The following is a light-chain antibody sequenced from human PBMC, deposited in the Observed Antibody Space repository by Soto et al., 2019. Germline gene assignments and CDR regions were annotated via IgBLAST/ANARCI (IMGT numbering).Light chain of an antibody. Sequence: DIQMTQSPSSLSASVGDRVTITCRASQSISSYLNWYQKKPGKDPNLLIYKASTLKSGVPSRFSGSGSGTEFNLTISRLQTDDFATYYCQHYNSYSETFGQGTKVDIK. CDR1: QSISSY. CDR2: KAS. CDR3: QHYNSYSET. V-gene: IGKV1-5*03. J-gene: IGKJ1*01.